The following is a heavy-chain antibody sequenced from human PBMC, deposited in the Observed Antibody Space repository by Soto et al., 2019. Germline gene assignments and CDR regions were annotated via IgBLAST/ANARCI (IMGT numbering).Heavy chain of an antibody. Sequence: QVQLVESGGGVVQPGRSLRLSCAASGLSFNKYGMHWVRQAPGKGLEWVAVIWHDGNNKDYADSVKGRFTVSRDNSKNMLYLQMNSLRAEDTAVYYCATDPGNDEAIDYWGQGTLVTVSS. CDR3: ATDPGNDEAIDY. D-gene: IGHD1-1*01. CDR2: IWHDGNNK. J-gene: IGHJ4*02. V-gene: IGHV3-33*01. CDR1: GLSFNKYG.